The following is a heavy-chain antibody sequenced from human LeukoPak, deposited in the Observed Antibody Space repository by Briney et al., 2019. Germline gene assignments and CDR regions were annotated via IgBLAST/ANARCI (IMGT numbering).Heavy chain of an antibody. J-gene: IGHJ4*02. D-gene: IGHD2-15*01. CDR1: GFTFSSYS. CDR3: AKDKWGSWRTFDY. V-gene: IGHV3-9*01. CDR2: ISWNSGSI. Sequence: GGSLRLSCAASGFTFSSYSMNWVRQAPGKGLEWVSGISWNSGSIAYADSVKGRFTISRDNAKNSLYLQMNSLRAEDTALYYCAKDKWGSWRTFDYWGQGTLVTVSS.